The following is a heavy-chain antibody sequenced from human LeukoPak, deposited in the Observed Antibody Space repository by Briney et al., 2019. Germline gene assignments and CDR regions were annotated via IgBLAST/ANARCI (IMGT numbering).Heavy chain of an antibody. Sequence: GGSLRLSCAASGFTFSSHAMHWVRQAPGKGLEWVAVISYDGSNQYYTDSVRGRFTISRDNSRDTLDLQMNSLRAEDTAVYFCARDYRVGCTGGSCFPIDYWGQGILVTVSS. J-gene: IGHJ4*02. CDR1: GFTFSSHA. V-gene: IGHV3-30*10. CDR3: ARDYRVGCTGGSCFPIDY. D-gene: IGHD2-15*01. CDR2: ISYDGSNQ.